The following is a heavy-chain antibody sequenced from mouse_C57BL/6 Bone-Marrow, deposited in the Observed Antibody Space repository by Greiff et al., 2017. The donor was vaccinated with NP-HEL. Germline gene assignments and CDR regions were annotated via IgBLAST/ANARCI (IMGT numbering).Heavy chain of an antibody. Sequence: EVKLMESGGGLVKPGGSLKLSCAASGFTFSSYVMSWVRQTPEKSLEWVATISDGGSYTYYPDNVKGRFTISRDNAKNNLYLQMSHLKSEDTAVYYCARDFFWFAYWGRGTLVTVSA. CDR3: ARDFFWFAY. V-gene: IGHV5-4*01. J-gene: IGHJ3*01. CDR1: GFTFSSYV. CDR2: ISDGGSYT.